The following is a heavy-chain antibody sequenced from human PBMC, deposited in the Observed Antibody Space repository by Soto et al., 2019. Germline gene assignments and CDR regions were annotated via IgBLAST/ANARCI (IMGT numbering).Heavy chain of an antibody. CDR2: MNPNSGDT. CDR3: ARDSTSPDY. CDR1: GYPFTSND. D-gene: IGHD2-2*01. V-gene: IGHV1-8*01. J-gene: IGHJ4*02. Sequence: QVQLVQSGAEVKKPGASVKVSCQASGYPFTSNDITWVRQAPGQGLEWMGWMNPNSGDTGYAQKFQGRVNMTRNTSISTASMELSSLTSEDTAVYYCARDSTSPDYWGQGTVVTVSS.